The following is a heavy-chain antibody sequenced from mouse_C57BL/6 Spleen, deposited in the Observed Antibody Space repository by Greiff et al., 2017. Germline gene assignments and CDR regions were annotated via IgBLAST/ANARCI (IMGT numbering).Heavy chain of an antibody. CDR1: GYAFSSSW. V-gene: IGHV1-82*01. D-gene: IGHD2-1*01. Sequence: QVQLQQSGPELVKPGASVKISCKASGYAFSSSWMNWVKQRPGKGLEWIGRIYPGDGDTNYNGKFKGKATLTADNSSSTAYMQLSSLTSEHSAVYFCAAIYYGYAMDYWGQGTSVTVAS. J-gene: IGHJ4*01. CDR3: AAIYYGYAMDY. CDR2: IYPGDGDT.